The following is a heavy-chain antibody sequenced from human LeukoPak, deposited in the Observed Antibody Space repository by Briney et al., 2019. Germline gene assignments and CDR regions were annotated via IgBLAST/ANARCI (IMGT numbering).Heavy chain of an antibody. D-gene: IGHD2-15*01. CDR2: MWYNGSNE. Sequence: GGSLRLSCVASRFTFSSYAMHWVRQAPGKGLEWVAVMWYNGSNEFYADSVKGRFTISRDNSKNTLYLQMNNLRAEDTALYYCAKGFSVRGRFDPWGQGTQVTVSS. V-gene: IGHV3-33*06. CDR1: RFTFSSYA. J-gene: IGHJ5*02. CDR3: AKGFSVRGRFDP.